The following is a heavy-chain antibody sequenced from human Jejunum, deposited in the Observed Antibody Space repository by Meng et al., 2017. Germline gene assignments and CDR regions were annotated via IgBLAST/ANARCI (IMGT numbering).Heavy chain of an antibody. CDR2: IKEGASQK. CDR1: GFTFSSHR. V-gene: IGHV3-7*01. D-gene: IGHD3-10*01. CDR3: VGVRDDSGGCADFDY. J-gene: IGHJ4*02. Sequence: GESLKISCTASGFTFSSHRMIWVRQAPGKGLEWVANIKEGASQKYYVDSVRGRFTISRDNAKNSMYLQMNSLRVEDTAVYYCVGVRDDSGGCADFDYWGQGTLVTVSS.